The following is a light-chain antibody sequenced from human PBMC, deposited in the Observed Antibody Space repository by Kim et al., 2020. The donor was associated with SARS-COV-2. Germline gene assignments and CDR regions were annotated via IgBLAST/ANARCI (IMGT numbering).Light chain of an antibody. V-gene: IGKV3-20*01. CDR3: QQYGASLYT. Sequence: VLTQSPGTLSLSPGERATLSCRASQKVSSSYIAWYQQRPGQAPRLLIYGASNRATGIPDRFSGSGSGTDFTLTISRLEPEDFVVYYCQQYGASLYTFGQGTKLEIK. J-gene: IGKJ2*01. CDR1: QKVSSSY. CDR2: GAS.